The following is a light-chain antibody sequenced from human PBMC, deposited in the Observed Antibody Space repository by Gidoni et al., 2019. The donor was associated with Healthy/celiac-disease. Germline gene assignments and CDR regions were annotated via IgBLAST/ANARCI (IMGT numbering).Light chain of an antibody. Sequence: IQMTQSPSSLSASVGDRVTITCQASQDISNYLNWYQQKPGKAPKLLIYDASNLETGVPSRFSGSGSGTDFTFTISSLQPEDIETYYCQQYDNLQYTFGQGTKLEIK. CDR2: DAS. CDR1: QDISNY. V-gene: IGKV1-33*01. CDR3: QQYDNLQYT. J-gene: IGKJ2*01.